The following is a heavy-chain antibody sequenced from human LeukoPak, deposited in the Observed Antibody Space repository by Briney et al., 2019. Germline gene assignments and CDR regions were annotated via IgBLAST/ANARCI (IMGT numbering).Heavy chain of an antibody. CDR2: ISLSSGGT. D-gene: IGHD3-22*01. CDR1: GDTFTDYY. Sequence: ASVKVSCKASGDTFTDYYMHWLRQAPGQGLEWMGWISLSSGGTYYTQKFQDRVTMTRDTSLSTAYMELSRLRSDDTAVYYCARELSGGYYDSSGYYLWGQGTLVTVSS. CDR3: ARELSGGYYDSSGYYL. V-gene: IGHV1-2*02. J-gene: IGHJ4*02.